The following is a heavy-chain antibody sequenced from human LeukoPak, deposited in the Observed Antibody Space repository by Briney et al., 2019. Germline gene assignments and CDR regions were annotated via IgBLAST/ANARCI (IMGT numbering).Heavy chain of an antibody. CDR1: GFTFSSYG. CDR2: IRYDGSNK. J-gene: IGHJ4*02. CDR3: AKDLYSGSFYFDY. Sequence: GGSLRLSCAASGFTFSSYGMHWVRQAPGKGLEWVAFIRYDGSNKYHADSVKGRFTISRDNSKNTLYLQMNSLRAEDTAVYYCAKDLYSGSFYFDYWGQGTLVTVSS. V-gene: IGHV3-30*02. D-gene: IGHD1-26*01.